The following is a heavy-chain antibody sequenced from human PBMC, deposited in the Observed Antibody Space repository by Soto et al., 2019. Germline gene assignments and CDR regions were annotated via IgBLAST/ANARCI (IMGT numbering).Heavy chain of an antibody. CDR1: GFTLTNYL. CDR2: IDKSGGDT. V-gene: IGHV3-23*05. CDR3: AKDTYSSSWYF. D-gene: IGHD2-2*01. Sequence: GGSLRLSCAASGFTLTNYLMTWVRQAPGKGLEWVSSIDKSGGDTYYADSVKGRFTISRDNSKNTLYLQMNGLRAEDTALYYCAKDTYSSSWYFWGQGTLVTVSS. J-gene: IGHJ4*02.